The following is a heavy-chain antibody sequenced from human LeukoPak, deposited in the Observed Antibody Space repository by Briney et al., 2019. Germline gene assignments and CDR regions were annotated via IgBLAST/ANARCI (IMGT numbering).Heavy chain of an antibody. J-gene: IGHJ4*02. CDR1: GLTFSSYA. Sequence: GGSLRLSCAASGLTFSSYAMSWVRQAPGKGLEWVSRISSTSAYTSYADSVKGRFTISRDNSKSTLCLQMNSLRAEDTAVYYCAKIPDYYDTSGNAFWGQGTLVTVSS. D-gene: IGHD3-22*01. V-gene: IGHV3-23*01. CDR2: ISSTSAYT. CDR3: AKIPDYYDTSGNAF.